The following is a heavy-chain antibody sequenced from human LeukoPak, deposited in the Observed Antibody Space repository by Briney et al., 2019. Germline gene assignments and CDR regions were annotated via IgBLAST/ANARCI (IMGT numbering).Heavy chain of an antibody. D-gene: IGHD1-1*01. V-gene: IGHV1-8*03. CDR1: GYTFTSYD. J-gene: IGHJ6*03. CDR2: MNPNSGNT. Sequence: ASVKVSCKASGYTFTSYDINWVRQATGQGPEWMGWMNPNSGNTGYAQKFQGRVTITRNTSISTAYMELSRLRSGDTAVYYCARAGDWNDPSCMDVWGKGTTVTISS. CDR3: ARAGDWNDPSCMDV.